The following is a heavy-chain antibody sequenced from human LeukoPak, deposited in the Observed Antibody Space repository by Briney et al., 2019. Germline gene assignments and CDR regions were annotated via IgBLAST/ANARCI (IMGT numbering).Heavy chain of an antibody. D-gene: IGHD2-15*01. V-gene: IGHV4-30-2*01. Sequence: SETLSLTCAVSGGSISSGGYSWSWIRQPPGKGLEWIGYIYHSGSTYYNPSLKSRVTISVDRSKNQFSLKLSSATAADTAVYYCARARPSGCCSYYGMDVWGQGTTVTVSS. J-gene: IGHJ6*02. CDR2: IYHSGST. CDR3: ARARPSGCCSYYGMDV. CDR1: GGSISSGGYS.